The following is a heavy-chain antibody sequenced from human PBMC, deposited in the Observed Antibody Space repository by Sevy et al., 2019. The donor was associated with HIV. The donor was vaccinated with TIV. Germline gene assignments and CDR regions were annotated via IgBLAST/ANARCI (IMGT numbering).Heavy chain of an antibody. CDR3: ARLSVVAGYYFDY. CDR2: IYTSGST. D-gene: IGHD6-19*01. J-gene: IGHJ4*02. V-gene: IGHV4-61*02. CDR1: GGSISSGSYY. Sequence: SETLSLTCTVSGGSISSGSYYWSWIRQPAGKGLEWIGRIYTSGSTNYNPSLKSRVTISVDTSKNQFSLKLSSVTAADTAVYYCARLSVVAGYYFDYWGQGTLVTVSS.